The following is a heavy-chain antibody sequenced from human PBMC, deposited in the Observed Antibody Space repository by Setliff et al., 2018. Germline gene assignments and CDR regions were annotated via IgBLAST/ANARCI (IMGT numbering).Heavy chain of an antibody. V-gene: IGHV3-30*02. D-gene: IGHD3-10*01. CDR3: ATARRGYQYGSGSLFDD. J-gene: IGHJ4*02. Sequence: GGSLRLSCAASGFTFSKYGMYWVRQAPGKGLEWVAFIRYDGSNKYYADSVKGRFIISRDNAKNSLYLQMSSLRTDDTALYYCATARRGYQYGSGSLFDDWGQGTLVTVSS. CDR2: IRYDGSNK. CDR1: GFTFSKYG.